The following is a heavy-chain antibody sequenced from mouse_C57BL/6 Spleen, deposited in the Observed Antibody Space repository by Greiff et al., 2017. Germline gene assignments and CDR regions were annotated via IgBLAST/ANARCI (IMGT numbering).Heavy chain of an antibody. CDR3: ARADRNYGYFEV. V-gene: IGHV1-69*01. CDR1: GYTFTSYW. Sequence: QVQLQQPGAELVMPGASVMLSCKASGYTFTSYWMHWVKQRPGQGLEWIGEIDPSDSYTTYNQKFKGKSTLTVDKSSSTAYMQLSSLTSEDSAVYYCARADRNYGYFEVWGTVTTVTVSS. D-gene: IGHD2-14*01. J-gene: IGHJ1*03. CDR2: IDPSDSYT.